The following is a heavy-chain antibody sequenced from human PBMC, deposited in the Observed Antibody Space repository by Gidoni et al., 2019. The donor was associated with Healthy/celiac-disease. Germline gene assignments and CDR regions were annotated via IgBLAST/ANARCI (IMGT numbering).Heavy chain of an antibody. V-gene: IGHV1-69*01. CDR1: DAPFSSYA. CDR3: ARAPSVTTGVGY. D-gene: IGHD4-4*01. J-gene: IGHJ4*02. Sequence: QVQLVQSGAEVKKPGSAGKVSCQAYDAPFSSYALRWVRQAPGQWLEWMGGIIPILGTANYAQKCQGRVTITADESTSTAYMELSSLRSEDTAVYYCARAPSVTTGVGYWGQGTLVTVSS. CDR2: IIPILGTA.